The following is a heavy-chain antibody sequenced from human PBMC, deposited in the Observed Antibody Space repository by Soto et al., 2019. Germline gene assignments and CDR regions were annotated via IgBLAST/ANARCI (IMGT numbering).Heavy chain of an antibody. Sequence: ETLSLTCAVYGGSFSGYYWTWIRQPPGKGLEWIGYFYYTGSINYNPSLKSQVTIFIDASKNQFSLRLSSVTAADTAVYYCARSMFYSDDTNYSPFEYWGQGTLVTVSS. V-gene: IGHV4-59*12. CDR1: GGSFSGYY. CDR3: ARSMFYSDDTNYSPFEY. J-gene: IGHJ4*02. CDR2: FYYTGSI. D-gene: IGHD3-22*01.